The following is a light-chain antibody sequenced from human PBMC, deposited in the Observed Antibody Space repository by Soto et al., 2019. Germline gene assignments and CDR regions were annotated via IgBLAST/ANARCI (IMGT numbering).Light chain of an antibody. V-gene: IGLV1-44*01. J-gene: IGLJ2*01. Sequence: QSVLTQPPSASGTPGQRVTISCSGSSSNIGSNRVNWYQQLPGTAPKLLIYSNDQRPSGVPDRFSGSKSGTSASLAISGLQSEDEADYYCAAWDDSLNGPVVFGGGTKLTV. CDR1: SSNIGSNR. CDR2: SND. CDR3: AAWDDSLNGPVV.